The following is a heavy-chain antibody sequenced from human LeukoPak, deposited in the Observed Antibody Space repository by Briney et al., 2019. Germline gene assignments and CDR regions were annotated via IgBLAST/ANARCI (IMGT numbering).Heavy chain of an antibody. CDR2: MNPNSGNT. Sequence: ASVKVSCKASGYTFTSYDINWVRQATGQGLEWMGWMNPNSGNTGYEQKFQGRVTMTRNTSISTAYMELSSLRSEDTAVYYCAKSITMVRGVIRPVGFDPWGQGTLVTVSS. CDR3: AKSITMVRGVIRPVGFDP. CDR1: GYTFTSYD. J-gene: IGHJ5*02. V-gene: IGHV1-8*01. D-gene: IGHD3-10*01.